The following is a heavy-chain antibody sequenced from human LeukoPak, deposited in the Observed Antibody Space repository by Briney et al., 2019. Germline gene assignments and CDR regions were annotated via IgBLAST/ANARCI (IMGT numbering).Heavy chain of an antibody. CDR3: AREGLLGRSHFDY. CDR1: GGSFSGYY. V-gene: IGHV4-34*01. D-gene: IGHD1-26*01. Sequence: SETLSLTCAVYGGSFSGYYWSWIRQPPGKGLEWIGEINHSGSTNYNPSLKSRVTISVDTSKNQFSLQLNSVTPEDTAVYYCAREGLLGRSHFDYWGQGALVTVSS. CDR2: INHSGST. J-gene: IGHJ4*02.